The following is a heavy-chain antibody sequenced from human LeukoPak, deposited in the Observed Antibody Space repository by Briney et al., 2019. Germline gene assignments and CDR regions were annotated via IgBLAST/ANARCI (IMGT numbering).Heavy chain of an antibody. CDR3: AKRINNAYYYDF. D-gene: IGHD3-16*01. CDR2: ISGDGSKT. V-gene: IGHV3-23*01. Sequence: GGSLRLSCAASGFTFRSYAMRWVRQAPGKGLEWVSGISGDGSKTQYADSVKGRFTISRDNSKNTLYLQMNNLRAEDTAVYYCAKRINNAYYYDFWGQGTLVTVSS. CDR1: GFTFRSYA. J-gene: IGHJ4*02.